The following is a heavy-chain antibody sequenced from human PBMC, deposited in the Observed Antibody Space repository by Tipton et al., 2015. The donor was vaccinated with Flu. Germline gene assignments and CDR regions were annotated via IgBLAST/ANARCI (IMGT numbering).Heavy chain of an antibody. Sequence: GSLRLSCAASGFTFSSYEMNWVRQAPGKGLEWVSYISSSGSTIYYADSVKGRFTISRDNAKNSLYLQMNSLRAEDTAVYYCARGMIEDAFDIWGQGTMVTVSS. J-gene: IGHJ3*02. CDR1: GFTFSSYE. D-gene: IGHD3-22*01. CDR3: ARGMIEDAFDI. CDR2: ISSSGSTI. V-gene: IGHV3-48*03.